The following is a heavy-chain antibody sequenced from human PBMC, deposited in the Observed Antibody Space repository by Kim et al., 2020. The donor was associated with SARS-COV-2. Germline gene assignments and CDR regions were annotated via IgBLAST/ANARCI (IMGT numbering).Heavy chain of an antibody. Sequence: GGSLRLSCAASGFTFSSYAMSWVRQAPGKGLEWVSAISGSGGSTYYADSVKGRFTISRDNSKTTLYLQMNSLRAEDTAVYYCAKDLGMRGFGESSDYWGQGTLVTVSS. CDR2: ISGSGGST. CDR1: GFTFSSYA. CDR3: AKDLGMRGFGESSDY. D-gene: IGHD3-10*01. J-gene: IGHJ4*02. V-gene: IGHV3-23*01.